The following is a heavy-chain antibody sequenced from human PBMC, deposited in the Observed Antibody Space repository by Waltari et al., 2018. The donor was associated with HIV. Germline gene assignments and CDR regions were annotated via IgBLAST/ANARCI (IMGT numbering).Heavy chain of an antibody. J-gene: IGHJ4*02. CDR3: ARGGRAARLPSLCY. V-gene: IGHV1-2*02. CDR2: INPNSGGT. CDR1: GYTFTGYS. Sequence: QVQLVQSGAEVTKPGASVKVSCKASGYTFTGYSIPWVRTAPGQGLEWMGWINPNSGGTNYAQKFRGRVTMTRDTSISTAYMELSRLRSDDTAVYYCARGGRAARLPSLCYWGQGTLVTVSS. D-gene: IGHD6-6*01.